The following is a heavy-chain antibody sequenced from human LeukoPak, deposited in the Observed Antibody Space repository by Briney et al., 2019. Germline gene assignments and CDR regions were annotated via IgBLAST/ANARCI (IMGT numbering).Heavy chain of an antibody. D-gene: IGHD6-6*01. J-gene: IGHJ4*02. CDR3: ARSRLPFTAARLFDY. V-gene: IGHV3-7*01. CDR2: IKEDGSEK. CDR1: GFTFSKYW. Sequence: PGGSLRLSCAASGFTFSKYWMSWVRQAPGKGLEWVANIKEDGSEKYYVDSVKGRFTISRDITKNSVYLQMNSLRAEDTAMYYCARSRLPFTAARLFDYWGQGTLVTVSS.